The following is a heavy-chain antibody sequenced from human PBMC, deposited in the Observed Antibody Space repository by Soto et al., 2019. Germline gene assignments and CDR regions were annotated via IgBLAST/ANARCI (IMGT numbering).Heavy chain of an antibody. CDR2: IYYSGST. Sequence: QVQLQESGPGLVKPSQTLSLTCTVSGGSISSGGYYWSWIRQHPGKGLEWIGYIYYSGSTYYNPSLQSRVTISVDTSKNQFSLKLSSVTAADTAVYYCARDYYDSGNWFDPWGQGTLVTVSS. D-gene: IGHD3-22*01. CDR1: GGSISSGGYY. J-gene: IGHJ5*02. V-gene: IGHV4-31*03. CDR3: ARDYYDSGNWFDP.